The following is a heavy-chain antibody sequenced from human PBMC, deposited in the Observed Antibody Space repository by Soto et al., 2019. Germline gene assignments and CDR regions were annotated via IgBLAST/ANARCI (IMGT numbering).Heavy chain of an antibody. CDR1: GFTFDDYA. Sequence: SLRLSCAASGFTFDDYAMHWVRQAPGKGLEWVSGISWNSGSIGYADSVKGRFTISRDNAKNSLYLQMNSLRAEDTALYYCAKALEGYDSSGYYLFDYWGQGTLVTVSS. V-gene: IGHV3-9*01. CDR3: AKALEGYDSSGYYLFDY. CDR2: ISWNSGSI. J-gene: IGHJ4*02. D-gene: IGHD3-22*01.